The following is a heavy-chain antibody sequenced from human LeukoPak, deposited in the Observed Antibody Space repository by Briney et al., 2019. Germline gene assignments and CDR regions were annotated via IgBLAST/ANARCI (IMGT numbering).Heavy chain of an antibody. CDR3: ARVDYDYVWGSHNAFDI. CDR1: GFTFTTYG. J-gene: IGHJ3*02. CDR2: ISGSSSTI. V-gene: IGHV3-48*01. D-gene: IGHD3-16*01. Sequence: GGSLRLSCLVSGFTFTTYGINWVRQAPGKGLEWVSYISGSSSTIYYADSVKGRFPISRDNAKNSLYLQMNSLRAEDTALYYCARVDYDYVWGSHNAFDIWGQGTMVTVSS.